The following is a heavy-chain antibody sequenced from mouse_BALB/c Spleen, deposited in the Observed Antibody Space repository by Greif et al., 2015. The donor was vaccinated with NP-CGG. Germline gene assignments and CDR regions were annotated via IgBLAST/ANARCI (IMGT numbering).Heavy chain of an antibody. Sequence: LQESGAELAKPGASVKMSCKASGYTFTSYWMHWVKQRPGQGLEWIGYINPSTGYTEYNQKIKDKATLTADKSSSTAYMQLSSLTSEDSAVYYCARSRDYGRFDYWGQGTTLTVSP. CDR2: INPSTGYT. CDR1: GYTFTSYW. J-gene: IGHJ2*01. D-gene: IGHD2-4*01. V-gene: IGHV1-7*01. CDR3: ARSRDYGRFDY.